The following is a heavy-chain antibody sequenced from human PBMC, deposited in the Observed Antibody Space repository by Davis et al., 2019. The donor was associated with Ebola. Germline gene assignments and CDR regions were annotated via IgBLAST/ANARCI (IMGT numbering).Heavy chain of an antibody. V-gene: IGHV4-59*11. Sequence: PSETLSLTCTFSDGSISTHYWNWIRQAPGKGLEWVGIIYNSGRTHYNPSLESRVSISADTSKNQFSLKLRSVTAADTAVYCCVRFGLGAYWGQGTLVTVSS. J-gene: IGHJ4*02. CDR3: VRFGLGAY. CDR2: IYNSGRT. CDR1: DGSISTHY. D-gene: IGHD3-16*01.